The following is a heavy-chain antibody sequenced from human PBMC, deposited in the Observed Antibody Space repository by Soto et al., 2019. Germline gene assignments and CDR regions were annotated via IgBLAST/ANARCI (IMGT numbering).Heavy chain of an antibody. D-gene: IGHD6-19*01. CDR1: GFTFSNYT. Sequence: EVQLVESGGGLVKPGGSLRLSCVASGFTFSNYTMNWVRLAPGRGLEWVSSIRSSSTFIYYADSVKGRFTISRDNAKNSLYLQMNSLRAEDTAMYYCARDRGSGGFVDWFDPWGQGTLVTVSS. CDR3: ARDRGSGGFVDWFDP. CDR2: IRSSSTFI. V-gene: IGHV3-21*01. J-gene: IGHJ5*02.